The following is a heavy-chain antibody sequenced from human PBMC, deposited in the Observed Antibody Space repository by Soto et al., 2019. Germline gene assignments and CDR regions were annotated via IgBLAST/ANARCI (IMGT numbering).Heavy chain of an antibody. Sequence: ASVKVSCKASGYTFISYYIHWLRQAPGQGLVWMGIINPSGGSTINKKKFQDRVTMTSDTSTSTVYMQLSRLRSDDTAVYYCATNSHLYGMEVWGQGTTVTVSS. D-gene: IGHD2-15*01. V-gene: IGHV1-46*01. J-gene: IGHJ6*02. CDR2: INPSGGST. CDR1: GYTFISYY. CDR3: ATNSHLYGMEV.